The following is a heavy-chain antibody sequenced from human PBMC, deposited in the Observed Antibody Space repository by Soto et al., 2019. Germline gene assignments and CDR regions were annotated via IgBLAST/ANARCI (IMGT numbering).Heavy chain of an antibody. Sequence: ASVKVSCKASGGTFSSYAISWVRQAPGQGLEWMGGIIPIFGTANYAQKFQGRVTITADESTSAAYMELSSLRSEDTAVYYCARDRKVALYYYYGMDLWGQGTTVTVSS. D-gene: IGHD5-12*01. CDR1: GGTFSSYA. V-gene: IGHV1-69*13. J-gene: IGHJ6*02. CDR2: IIPIFGTA. CDR3: ARDRKVALYYYYGMDL.